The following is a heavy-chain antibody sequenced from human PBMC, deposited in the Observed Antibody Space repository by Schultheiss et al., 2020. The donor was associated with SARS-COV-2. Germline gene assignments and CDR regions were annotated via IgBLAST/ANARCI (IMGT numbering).Heavy chain of an antibody. Sequence: GGSLRLSCAASGFTFSSYGMHWVRQAPGKGLEWVAVISYDGSNKYYADSVKGRFTISRDNSKNTLYLQMNSLRAEDTAVYYCARGRWFGELRSPLDYLGQGTLVTVSS. D-gene: IGHD3-10*01. J-gene: IGHJ4*02. CDR1: GFTFSSYG. CDR3: ARGRWFGELRSPLDY. CDR2: ISYDGSNK. V-gene: IGHV3-30*03.